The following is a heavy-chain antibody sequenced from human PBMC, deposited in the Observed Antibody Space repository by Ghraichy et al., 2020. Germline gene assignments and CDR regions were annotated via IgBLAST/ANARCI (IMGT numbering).Heavy chain of an antibody. CDR1: GFTFSSYW. CDR3: RKDYYDSSGYYDFFGHNAFDI. J-gene: IGHJ3*02. CDR2: IKQDGSEK. D-gene: IGHD3-22*01. Sequence: GGSLRLSCAASGFTFSSYWMSWVRQAPGKGLEWVANIKQDGSEKYYVDSVKGRFTISRDNAKNSLYLQMNSLRAEDTAVYYCRKDYYDSSGYYDFFGHNAFDIWGQGTMVTVSS. V-gene: IGHV3-7*03.